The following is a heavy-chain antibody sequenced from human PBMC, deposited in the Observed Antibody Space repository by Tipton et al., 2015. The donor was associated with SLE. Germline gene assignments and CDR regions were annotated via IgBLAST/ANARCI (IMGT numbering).Heavy chain of an antibody. CDR1: GGSVSSGSYY. Sequence: TLSLTCTVSGGSVSSGSYYWSWIRQPPGKGLEWIGYIYYSGSTNYNPSLKSRVTISVDTSKNQFSLKLSSVTAADTAVYYCARGGGSGWYYFDYWGQGTLVTVSS. J-gene: IGHJ4*02. CDR2: IYYSGST. CDR3: ARGGGSGWYYFDY. V-gene: IGHV4-61*01. D-gene: IGHD6-19*01.